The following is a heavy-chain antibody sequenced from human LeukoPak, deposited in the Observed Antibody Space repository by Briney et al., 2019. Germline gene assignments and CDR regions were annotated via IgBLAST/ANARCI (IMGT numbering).Heavy chain of an antibody. J-gene: IGHJ5*02. CDR3: ARSYIDFWGNWFDP. D-gene: IGHD3-9*01. V-gene: IGHV4-59*01. Sequence: SETLSLTCTVSGGSISSYYWSWIRQPPGKGLEWIGYIYHSGSTNYNPSLKSRVTISVDTSKNQFSLKLSSVTAADTAVYYCARSYIDFWGNWFDPWGQGTLVTVSS. CDR2: IYHSGST. CDR1: GGSISSYY.